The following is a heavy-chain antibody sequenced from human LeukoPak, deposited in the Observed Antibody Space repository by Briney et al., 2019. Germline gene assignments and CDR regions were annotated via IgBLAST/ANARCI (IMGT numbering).Heavy chain of an antibody. V-gene: IGHV3-23*01. CDR1: GFTFSSYA. J-gene: IGHJ4*02. D-gene: IGHD3-22*01. CDR2: ISGSGGST. CDR3: AKDDYYDSSGSV. Sequence: GGSLRLSCAASGFTFSSYAMSWVRQAPGKGLEWVSAISGSGGSTYYADSVKSRFTISRDNSKNTLYLQMNSLRAEDTAVYYCAKDDYYDSSGSVWGQGTLVTVSS.